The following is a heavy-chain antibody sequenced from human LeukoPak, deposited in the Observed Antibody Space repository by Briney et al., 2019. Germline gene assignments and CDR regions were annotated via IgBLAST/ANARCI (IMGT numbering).Heavy chain of an antibody. CDR3: ARDISISWFYS. CDR2: IYHTGST. CDR1: GASISSDSNY. Sequence: TTSETLSLTCTVSGASISSDSNYWAWVRQPPGKGLQWIGSIYHTGSTFYNPSLMSRVSTSIDSSENQFSLKLSSVTVADTALYYCARDISISWFYSWGQGTLVSVSS. J-gene: IGHJ5*01. D-gene: IGHD3-3*02. V-gene: IGHV4-39*07.